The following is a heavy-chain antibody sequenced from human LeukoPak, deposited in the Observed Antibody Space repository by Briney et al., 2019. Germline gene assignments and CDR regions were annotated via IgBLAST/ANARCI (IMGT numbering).Heavy chain of an antibody. J-gene: IGHJ1*01. Sequence: GGSLRLSCAASGFAFSSYGMHWVRQAPGKGLEWVAVISYDGSNKYYADSVKGRFTISRDNSKNTLYLQMNSLRAEDTAVYYCAKTVAGRSAEYFQHWGQGTLATVSS. D-gene: IGHD6-19*01. CDR3: AKTVAGRSAEYFQH. CDR2: ISYDGSNK. CDR1: GFAFSSYG. V-gene: IGHV3-30*18.